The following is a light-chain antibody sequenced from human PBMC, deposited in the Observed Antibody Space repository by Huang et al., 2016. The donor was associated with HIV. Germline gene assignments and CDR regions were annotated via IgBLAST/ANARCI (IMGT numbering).Light chain of an antibody. Sequence: DIVMTQSPDSLAVSLGERATINCKSSQSVLYSSNNKNYLAWYQQKPGQPPKLLIYRASTTEAGVPDRFSGSGSGTDFTLTISSLQAEDVAVYYCQQYYSTPLTFGGGTKVEIK. CDR3: QQYYSTPLT. CDR1: QSVLYSSNNKNY. V-gene: IGKV4-1*01. J-gene: IGKJ4*01. CDR2: RAS.